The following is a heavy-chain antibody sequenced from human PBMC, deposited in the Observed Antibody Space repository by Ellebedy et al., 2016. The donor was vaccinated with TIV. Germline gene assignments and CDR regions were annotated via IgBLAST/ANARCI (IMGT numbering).Heavy chain of an antibody. CDR3: ARVGRWLQFDY. J-gene: IGHJ4*02. D-gene: IGHD5-24*01. Sequence: AASVKVSCKASGYTFTGYYMHWVRQAPGQGLEWMGWINPSGGSTSYAQKFQGRVTMTRDTSTSTVYMELSSLRSEDTAVYYCARVGRWLQFDYWGQGTLVTVSS. V-gene: IGHV1-46*01. CDR1: GYTFTGYY. CDR2: INPSGGST.